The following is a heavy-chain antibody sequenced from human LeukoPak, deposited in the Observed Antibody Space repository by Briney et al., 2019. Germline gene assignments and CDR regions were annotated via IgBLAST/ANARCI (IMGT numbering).Heavy chain of an antibody. CDR2: IYHSGST. D-gene: IGHD3-10*01. Sequence: PSEALSLTCAVSGGSISRGGYSWSWIRQPPGKGLEWVGYIYHSGSTYYNPSLKSRVTISVDRSTNQFSLKLSSVTAADTAVYYCARGMGTMVRGVIIIRWFDPWGQGTLVTVSS. CDR1: GGSISRGGYS. V-gene: IGHV4-30-2*01. CDR3: ARGMGTMVRGVIIIRWFDP. J-gene: IGHJ5*02.